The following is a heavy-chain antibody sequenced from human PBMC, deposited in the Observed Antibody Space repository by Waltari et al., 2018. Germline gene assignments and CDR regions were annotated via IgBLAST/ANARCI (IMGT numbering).Heavy chain of an antibody. J-gene: IGHJ6*03. V-gene: IGHV3-21*04. CDR3: ARNGVGYEYYYMDV. CDR2: TTGSGDLI. Sequence: EVQLVESGGGLVTPGGSLTLSCAASGFSFRSSTMTWVRQAPGKGLEWVASTTGSGDLIYSADSVRGRVTISRDNAKNSLFLQVNSLRAEDTGIYYCARNGVGYEYYYMDVWGKGTAVTVSS. D-gene: IGHD2-8*01. CDR1: GFSFRSST.